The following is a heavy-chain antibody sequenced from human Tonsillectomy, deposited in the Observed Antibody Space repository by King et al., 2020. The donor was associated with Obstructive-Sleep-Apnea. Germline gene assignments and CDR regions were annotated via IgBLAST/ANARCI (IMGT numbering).Heavy chain of an antibody. D-gene: IGHD1-26*01. V-gene: IGHV5-51*01. J-gene: IGHJ4*02. Sequence: QLVQSGAEVKKPGGALKISCKGSGYSFTTYWIGLGRQMPGEGLEWMGGSFPGDSVTRYSPSFQGQVTISADKSISTAYLQWNSLKASDTAMYYCARRIPEVGAPDYWGQGTLVTVSS. CDR3: ARRIPEVGAPDY. CDR1: GYSFTTYW. CDR2: SFPGDSVT.